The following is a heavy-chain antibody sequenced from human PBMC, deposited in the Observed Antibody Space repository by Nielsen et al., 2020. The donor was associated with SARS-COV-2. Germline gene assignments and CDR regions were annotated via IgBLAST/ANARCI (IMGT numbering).Heavy chain of an antibody. CDR1: GFTFSRYD. D-gene: IGHD3-22*01. CDR2: IDPAGDT. J-gene: IGHJ3*02. Sequence: GGSLRLSCAASGFTFSRYDMHWVRQSLGAGLEWVSSIDPAGDTYYPGSVRGRFTISRENAKNSLYLQMNSLRAGDTAVYYCARARITLTDDAFDIWGQGTMVTVSS. CDR3: ARARITLTDDAFDI. V-gene: IGHV3-13*01.